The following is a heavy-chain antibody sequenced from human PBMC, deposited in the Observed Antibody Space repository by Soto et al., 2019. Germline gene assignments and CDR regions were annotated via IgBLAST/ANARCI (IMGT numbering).Heavy chain of an antibody. CDR3: ARVGPWVPYYYDSRPYTFENWFDP. Sequence: SETLSLTCAVSGYSIIRGYYWGGLRQPPGKGLEWIASIYHGGSTYYNPSLNSRVTLSIDMTNNHVSLILNSVTAADTSVYYCARVGPWVPYYYDSRPYTFENWFDPWGQGTLVAAPQ. CDR1: GYSIIRGYY. V-gene: IGHV4-38-2*01. CDR2: IYHGGST. D-gene: IGHD3-22*01. J-gene: IGHJ5*02.